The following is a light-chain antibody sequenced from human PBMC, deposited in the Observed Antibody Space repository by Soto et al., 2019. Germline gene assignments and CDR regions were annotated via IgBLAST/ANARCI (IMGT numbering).Light chain of an antibody. CDR2: GAS. CDR3: QQYDNWPRT. Sequence: DIVMTQSPVTLSVPPGETATVSCRASQSIRRNLAWYQQRPGQAPRLLIFGASTRATDVPGRFSGRGSETDFTLTISGLQSEDFAVYYCQQYDNWPRTFGPGTKVEIK. CDR1: QSIRRN. J-gene: IGKJ1*01. V-gene: IGKV3D-15*01.